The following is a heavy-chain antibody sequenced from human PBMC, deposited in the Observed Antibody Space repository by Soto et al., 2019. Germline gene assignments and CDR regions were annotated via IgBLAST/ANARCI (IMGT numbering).Heavy chain of an antibody. V-gene: IGHV6-1*01. CDR1: GVSVCINSAA. CDR2: TYYRSKWYN. D-gene: IGHD6-6*01. J-gene: IGHJ6*02. CDR3: ARDRSSSSPYYYGMDV. Sequence: SQTFALTCASSGVSVCINSAAWNWIRQSPSRGLEWLGRTYYRSKWYNDYAVSVKSRITINPDTSKNQFSLQLNSVTPEDTAVYYCARDRSSSSPYYYGMDVWGQGTTVTVSS.